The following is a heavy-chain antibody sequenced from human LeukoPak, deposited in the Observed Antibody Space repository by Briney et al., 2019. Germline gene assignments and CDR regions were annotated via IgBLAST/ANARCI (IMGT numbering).Heavy chain of an antibody. Sequence: PGGSLGLSCAASGFTFSSYWMHWVRQAPGKGLVWVSRINSDGSSTTYADSVKGRFTISRDNAKNTLYLQMNSLRAEDTAVYYCAPSSLTFSNGWYGYWGQGTLVTVSS. CDR3: APSSLTFSNGWYGY. CDR2: INSDGSST. J-gene: IGHJ4*02. CDR1: GFTFSSYW. D-gene: IGHD6-19*01. V-gene: IGHV3-74*01.